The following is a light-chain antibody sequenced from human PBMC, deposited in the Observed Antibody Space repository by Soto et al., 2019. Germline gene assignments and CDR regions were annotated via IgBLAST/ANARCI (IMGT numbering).Light chain of an antibody. CDR2: AAS. J-gene: IGKJ4*01. CDR3: QNFTSDAT. CDR1: QAINNY. V-gene: IGKV1-27*01. Sequence: DIQMTQSPSSLSASVGDRVTITCRASQAINNYFAWYQQKPGKVPTLLISAASTLQSGVPSRFSGCGSGTDFTLTINSLQPEDVAIYSCQNFTSDATFDGATKV.